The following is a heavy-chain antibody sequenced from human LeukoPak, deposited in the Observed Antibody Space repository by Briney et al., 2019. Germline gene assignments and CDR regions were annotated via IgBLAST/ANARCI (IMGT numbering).Heavy chain of an antibody. CDR3: ARDRRIAVAGQFYYYGMDV. CDR1: GGSVSSGSYY. CDR2: IYYSGST. V-gene: IGHV4-61*01. Sequence: SETLSLTCTVSGGSVSSGSYYWSWIRQPPGKGLEGIGYIYYSGSTNYNPSLKSRVTISVDTSKNQFSLKLSSVTAADTAVYYCARDRRIAVAGQFYYYGMDVWGKGTTVTVSS. J-gene: IGHJ6*04. D-gene: IGHD6-19*01.